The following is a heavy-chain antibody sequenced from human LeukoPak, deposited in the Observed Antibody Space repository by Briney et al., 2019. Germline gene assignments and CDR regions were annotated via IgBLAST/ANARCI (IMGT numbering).Heavy chain of an antibody. CDR1: GFTFDDYA. J-gene: IGHJ4*02. CDR3: AKGQNTAMDEGPFDY. CDR2: ISWDGGST. Sequence: GGSLRLSCAASGFTFDDYAMHWVRQAPGKGLEWVSLISWDGGSTYYADSVKGRFTISRDNSKNSLYLQMNSLRAEDTALYYCAKGQNTAMDEGPFDYWGQGTLVTVSS. V-gene: IGHV3-43D*03. D-gene: IGHD5-18*01.